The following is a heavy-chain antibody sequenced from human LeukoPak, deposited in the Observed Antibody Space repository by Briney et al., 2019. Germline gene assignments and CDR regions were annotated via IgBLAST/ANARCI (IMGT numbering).Heavy chain of an antibody. Sequence: GGSLRLSCAASGFTFSGYAMSWVRQAPGKGLEWISAISGSGGSTYYADSVKGRFTISRDNSKNTLYLQMNSLRAEDTAVYYCAKLALWFGRRFDYWGQGTLVTVSS. J-gene: IGHJ4*02. CDR2: ISGSGGST. CDR3: AKLALWFGRRFDY. CDR1: GFTFSGYA. D-gene: IGHD3-10*01. V-gene: IGHV3-23*01.